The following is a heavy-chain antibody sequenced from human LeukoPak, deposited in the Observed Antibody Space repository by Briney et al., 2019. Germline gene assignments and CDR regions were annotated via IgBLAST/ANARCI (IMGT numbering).Heavy chain of an antibody. CDR1: GGSFSGYY. D-gene: IGHD3-9*01. Sequence: SETLSLTCAVYGGSFSGYYWSWIRQPPGKGLEWIGEINHSGSTNYNPSLKSRVTISVDTSKNQFSLKLSSVTAADTAVYYCARSAPVLRYFDWLPPFGYWGQGTLVTVSS. J-gene: IGHJ4*02. V-gene: IGHV4-34*01. CDR3: ARSAPVLRYFDWLPPFGY. CDR2: INHSGST.